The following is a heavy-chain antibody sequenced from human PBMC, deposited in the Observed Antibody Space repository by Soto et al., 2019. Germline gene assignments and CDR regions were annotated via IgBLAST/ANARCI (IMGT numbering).Heavy chain of an antibody. CDR3: ARVQVGVVVAAATLVHYYGMDV. CDR1: GFTFSSYS. J-gene: IGHJ6*02. D-gene: IGHD2-15*01. V-gene: IGHV3-21*01. Sequence: GGSLRLSCAASGFTFSSYSMNWVRQAPGKGLEWVSSISSSSSYIYYADSVKGRFTISRDNAKNSLYLQMNSLRAEDTAVYYCARVQVGVVVAAATLVHYYGMDVWGQGTTVTVSS. CDR2: ISSSSSYI.